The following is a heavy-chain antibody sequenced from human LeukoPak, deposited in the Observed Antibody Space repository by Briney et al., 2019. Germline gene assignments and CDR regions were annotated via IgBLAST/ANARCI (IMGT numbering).Heavy chain of an antibody. CDR1: GGSFSGYY. CDR2: INHSGST. Sequence: SETLSLTCAVYGGSFSGYYWSWIRQPPGKGLEWSGEINHSGSTNYNPSLKSRVTISVDTSKNQFSLKLSSVTAADTAVYYCARGRGERFLEWLLSAFDHWGQGTLVTVSS. D-gene: IGHD3-3*01. J-gene: IGHJ4*02. V-gene: IGHV4-34*01. CDR3: ARGRGERFLEWLLSAFDH.